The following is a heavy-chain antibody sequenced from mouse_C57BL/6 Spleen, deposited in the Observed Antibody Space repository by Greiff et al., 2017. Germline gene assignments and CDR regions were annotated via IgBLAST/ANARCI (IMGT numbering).Heavy chain of an antibody. D-gene: IGHD2-2*01. CDR1: GYTFTSYD. Sequence: VQLQESGPELVKPGASVKLSCKASGYTFTSYDINWVQQRPGQGLEWIGWIYPRDGSTKYKEKFKGKATLTVDTSSSTAYMELHSLTSEYSAVYFWARWDYGYDDGYYYAMDYWGQGTSVTVSS. V-gene: IGHV1-85*01. CDR3: ARWDYGYDDGYYYAMDY. CDR2: IYPRDGST. J-gene: IGHJ4*01.